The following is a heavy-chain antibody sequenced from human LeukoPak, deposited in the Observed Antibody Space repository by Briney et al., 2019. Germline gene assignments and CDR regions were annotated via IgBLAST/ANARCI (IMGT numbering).Heavy chain of an antibody. CDR3: AKESVLRFLEWLFDC. V-gene: IGHV3-30*18. J-gene: IGHJ4*02. CDR2: ISYDGSNK. D-gene: IGHD3-3*01. CDR1: GFTFSSYG. Sequence: GGSLRLSCAASGFTFSSYGMHWVRQAPGKGLEWVAVISYDGSNKYYADSVKGRFTISRDNSKNTLYLQMNSLRAEDTAVYYCAKESVLRFLEWLFDCWGQGTLVTVSS.